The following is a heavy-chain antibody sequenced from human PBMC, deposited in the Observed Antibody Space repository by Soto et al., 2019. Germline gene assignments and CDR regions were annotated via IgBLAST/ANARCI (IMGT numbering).Heavy chain of an antibody. J-gene: IGHJ5*02. D-gene: IGHD4-17*01. CDR3: ARGLAYGDYGWLDH. Sequence: QVQLVEAGGGLVKPGGSLRLSCAASEFTFSDYYMTWIRQAPGKGLEWVSYISNSGSTIYYADSVKGRFTISRDNAKNLLYQQMNSLRAEDTAVYYCARGLAYGDYGWLDHWGQGTLVTVSP. CDR1: EFTFSDYY. V-gene: IGHV3-11*01. CDR2: ISNSGSTI.